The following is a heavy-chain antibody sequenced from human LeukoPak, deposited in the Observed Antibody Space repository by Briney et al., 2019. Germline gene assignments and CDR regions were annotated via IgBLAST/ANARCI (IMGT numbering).Heavy chain of an antibody. Sequence: GGSLRLSCAASGFTFSSYWMSWVRQTPGKGLEWVSSITSSSTYTFYADSVKGRFTISRDNARNSLYLQMNSLRAEDTAVYCCARDPYSGTYGDTYYYMDVWGKGTTVTISS. V-gene: IGHV3-21*01. CDR3: ARDPYSGTYGDTYYYMDV. D-gene: IGHD1-26*01. CDR2: ITSSSTYT. J-gene: IGHJ6*03. CDR1: GFTFSSYW.